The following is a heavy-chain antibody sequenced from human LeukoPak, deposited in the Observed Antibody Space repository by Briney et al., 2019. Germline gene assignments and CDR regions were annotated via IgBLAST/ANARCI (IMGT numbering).Heavy chain of an antibody. J-gene: IGHJ3*02. V-gene: IGHV5-51*01. D-gene: IGHD2-15*01. CDR3: ARPCSGGSCYSSYDAFDI. Sequence: GESLKIYGKGSGYSFTSYWIGWVRQMPGEGLEWMGIFYPGDSDTRYSPSFQGQVTISADKSISTAYLQWSSLKASDTAMYYCARPCSGGSCYSSYDAFDIWGQGTMVTVSS. CDR2: FYPGDSDT. CDR1: GYSFTSYW.